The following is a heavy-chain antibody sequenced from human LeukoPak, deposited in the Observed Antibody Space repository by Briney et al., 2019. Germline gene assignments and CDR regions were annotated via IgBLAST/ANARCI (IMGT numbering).Heavy chain of an antibody. CDR3: AKDSDYGDYVCDY. V-gene: IGHV3-30*18. Sequence: GRSLRLSCAASGFTFSSYDMHWVRQAPGKGLEWVAVISYDGSNKYYADSVKGRFTISRDNSKNTLYLQMNSLRAEDTAVYYCAKDSDYGDYVCDYWGQGTLVTVSS. CDR2: ISYDGSNK. CDR1: GFTFSSYD. J-gene: IGHJ4*02. D-gene: IGHD4-17*01.